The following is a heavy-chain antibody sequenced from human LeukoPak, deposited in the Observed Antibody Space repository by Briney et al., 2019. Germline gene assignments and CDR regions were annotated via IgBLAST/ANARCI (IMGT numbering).Heavy chain of an antibody. CDR3: ATRYCSGGSCRFDY. D-gene: IGHD2-15*01. CDR2: IYYSGST. J-gene: IGHJ4*02. CDR1: GGSVSSGSFY. Sequence: PSETLSLTCTVSGGSVSSGSFYWSWIRQPPGKGLEWIGYIYYSGSTSYNPSLKSRVTISVDTSKSQFSLKLSAVAAADTAVYYCATRYCSGGSCRFDYWGQGTLVTVSS. V-gene: IGHV4-61*01.